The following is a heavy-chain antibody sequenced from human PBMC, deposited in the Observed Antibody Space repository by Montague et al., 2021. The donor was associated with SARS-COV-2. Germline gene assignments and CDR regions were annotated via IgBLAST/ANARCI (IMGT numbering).Heavy chain of an antibody. V-gene: IGHV3-23*01. CDR3: AKAPIPGGSNPYYFDF. D-gene: IGHD2-21*01. CDR1: GFTFSHYA. CDR2: IGDSGSKT. Sequence: SLRLSCAASGFTFSHYAMSWVRWAPGKGLEWVSAIGDSGSKTHYADSVKGWFTISRDNSKNTLSLEMNSLKVDDTAVYYCAKAPIPGGSNPYYFDFWGQGTLVTVS. J-gene: IGHJ4*02.